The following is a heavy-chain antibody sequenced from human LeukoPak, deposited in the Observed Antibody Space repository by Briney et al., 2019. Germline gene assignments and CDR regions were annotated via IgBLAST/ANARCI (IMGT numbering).Heavy chain of an antibody. J-gene: IGHJ2*01. CDR1: GFTVSTNY. D-gene: IGHD3-3*02. Sequence: GGSLRLSCAASGFTVSTNYMNWVRQAPGKGLEWVSILYSGSSAYYADSVEGRFIVSRDSSKNTLSLQMNDLRAEDTAVYYCARVADHFHWYLDLWGRGTLVTVSS. CDR2: LYSGSSA. CDR3: ARVADHFHWYLDL. V-gene: IGHV3-53*01.